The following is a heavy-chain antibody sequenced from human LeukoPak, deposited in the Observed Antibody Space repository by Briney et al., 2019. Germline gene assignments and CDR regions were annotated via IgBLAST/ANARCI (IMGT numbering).Heavy chain of an antibody. CDR2: IYPGDSDT. V-gene: IGHV5-51*01. Sequence: GESLKISCKGSGYIFTSYWIGWVRQMPGKGLEWMGIIYPGDSDTRYSPSFQGQVTISADKSISTAYLQWSSLKASDTAMYYCARRYYYDSSGYYYASFDYWGQGTLVTVSS. CDR1: GYIFTSYW. CDR3: ARRYYYDSSGYYYASFDY. J-gene: IGHJ4*02. D-gene: IGHD3-22*01.